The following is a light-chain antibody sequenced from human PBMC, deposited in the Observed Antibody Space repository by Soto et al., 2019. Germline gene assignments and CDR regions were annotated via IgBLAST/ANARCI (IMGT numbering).Light chain of an antibody. CDR1: QGISSY. CDR2: AAS. Sequence: AIRMTQSPSSFSASTGDRVTITCRASQGISSYLAWYQQKPGKAPKLLIYAASTLQSGVPSRFSGSGSGTDFTLTISCLQSEDFATYYCQQYYSYRWTFGQGTKVAI. V-gene: IGKV1-8*01. CDR3: QQYYSYRWT. J-gene: IGKJ1*01.